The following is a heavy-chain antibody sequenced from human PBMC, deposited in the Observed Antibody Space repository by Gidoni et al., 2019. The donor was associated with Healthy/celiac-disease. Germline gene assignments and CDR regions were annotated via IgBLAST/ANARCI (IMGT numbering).Heavy chain of an antibody. CDR2: ISYDGSNK. Sequence: QVQLVESGGGVVQPGRSLRLSCAASGFTFSSYAMHWVRQAPGKGLEWVAVISYDGSNKYYADSVKGRFTISRDNSKNTLYLQMNSLRAEDTAVYYCAAGMGIAAADYWGQGTLVTVSS. CDR1: GFTFSSYA. V-gene: IGHV3-30-3*01. D-gene: IGHD6-13*01. CDR3: AAGMGIAAADY. J-gene: IGHJ4*02.